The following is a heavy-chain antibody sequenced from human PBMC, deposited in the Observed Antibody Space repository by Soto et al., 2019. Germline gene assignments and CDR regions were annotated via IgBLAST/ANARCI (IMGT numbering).Heavy chain of an antibody. CDR3: TRASIVGATRVYYYYGMDV. V-gene: IGHV3-49*04. J-gene: IGHJ6*02. Sequence: PGGSLRLSCPASGFTFGDYAMSWVRQAPGKGLEWVGFIRSKAYGGTTEYAASVKGRFTISRDDSKSIAYLQMNSLKTEDTAVYYCTRASIVGATRVYYYYGMDVWGQGTTVTVSS. CDR2: IRSKAYGGTT. D-gene: IGHD1-26*01. CDR1: GFTFGDYA.